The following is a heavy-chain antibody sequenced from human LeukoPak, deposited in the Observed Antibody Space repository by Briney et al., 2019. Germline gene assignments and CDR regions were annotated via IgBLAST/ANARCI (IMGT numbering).Heavy chain of an antibody. V-gene: IGHV3-23*01. J-gene: IGHJ6*02. D-gene: IGHD4-17*01. CDR3: AKSRGQYRDYLFYYYGMDV. CDR2: ISDSGVTT. Sequence: GGSLRLSCAASGFTFSSCAMSWVRQAPGEGLELVSGISDSGVTTYHADSVKGRFTISRDNSKNTLYLKMNSLRAEDTALYYCAKSRGQYRDYLFYYYGMDVWGQGTTVTVSS. CDR1: GFTFSSCA.